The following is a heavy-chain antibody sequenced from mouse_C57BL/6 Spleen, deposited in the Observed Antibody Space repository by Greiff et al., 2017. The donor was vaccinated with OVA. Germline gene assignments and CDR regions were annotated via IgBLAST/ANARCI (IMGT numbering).Heavy chain of an antibody. CDR1: GYTFTSYW. V-gene: IGHV1-50*01. D-gene: IGHD1-1*01. J-gene: IGHJ4*01. CDR3: ARWKDGSRTGFYAMDY. CDR2: IDPSDSYT. Sequence: QVQLQQPGAELVKPGASVKLSCKASGYTFTSYWMQWVKQRPGQGLEWIGEIDPSDSYTNYNQKFKGKATLTVDTSSSTAYMQLSSLTSEDSAVYYCARWKDGSRTGFYAMDYWGQGTSVTVSA.